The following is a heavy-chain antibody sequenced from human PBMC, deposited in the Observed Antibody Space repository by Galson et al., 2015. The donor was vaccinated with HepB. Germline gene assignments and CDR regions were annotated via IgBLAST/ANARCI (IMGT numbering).Heavy chain of an antibody. J-gene: IGHJ4*02. V-gene: IGHV4-31*03. Sequence: LSLTCTVSGGSISSNTYYWNWIRQHPEKGLEWIGYIFYTGSTYYNPSLKSRVTMSVDTSKNRFSLKLTSVTAADTAVYFCARQPWSMATVSNYFDNWGQGTLVTVSS. D-gene: IGHD5-12*01. CDR3: ARQPWSMATVSNYFDN. CDR2: IFYTGST. CDR1: GGSISSNTYY.